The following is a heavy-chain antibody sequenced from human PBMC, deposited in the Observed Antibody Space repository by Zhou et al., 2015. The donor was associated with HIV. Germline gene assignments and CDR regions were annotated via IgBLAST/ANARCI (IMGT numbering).Heavy chain of an antibody. CDR2: ISAYNGNT. CDR1: GYTFTSYG. V-gene: IGHV1-18*01. D-gene: IGHD3-9*01. CDR3: ARDDSTVLRYFDWLEPNYYYYGMDV. J-gene: IGHJ6*02. Sequence: QVQLVQSGAEVKKPGASVKVSCKASGYTFTSYGISWVRQAPGQGLEWMGWISAYNGNTNYAQKLQGRVTMTTDTSTSTAYMELRSLRSDDTAVYYCARDDSTVLRYFDWLEPNYYYYGMDVWGQGTTVTVSS.